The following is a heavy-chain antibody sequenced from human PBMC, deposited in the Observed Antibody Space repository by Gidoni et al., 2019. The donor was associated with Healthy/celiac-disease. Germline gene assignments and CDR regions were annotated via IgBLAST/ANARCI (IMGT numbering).Heavy chain of an antibody. CDR2: IYSGGST. CDR3: TRPLGGCGGDCYSDY. D-gene: IGHD2-21*02. V-gene: IGHV3-66*02. J-gene: IGHJ4*02. CDR1: GFPVSSNY. Sequence: EVQLVESGGGLVQPGGSLRLSCAASGFPVSSNYMSWVRQAPGKGLEWVSVIYSGGSTYYADSVKGRFTISRDNSKNTLYLQMNSLRAEDTAVYYCTRPLGGCGGDCYSDYWGQGTLVTVSS.